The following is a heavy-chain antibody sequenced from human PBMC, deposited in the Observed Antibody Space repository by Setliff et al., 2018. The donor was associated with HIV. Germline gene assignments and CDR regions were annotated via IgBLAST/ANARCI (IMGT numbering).Heavy chain of an antibody. V-gene: IGHV1-2*02. J-gene: IGHJ4*02. Sequence: ASVKVSCKASGYLFTGYYMHWVRQAPGQGLEWMGWINVNSGGTKYAQKFQGRFTMTRDTSISTAYMEMSSLRADDTAVYYCAREGSPIYYFDYWSQGTLVTVSS. D-gene: IGHD3-10*01. CDR1: GYLFTGYY. CDR2: INVNSGGT. CDR3: AREGSPIYYFDY.